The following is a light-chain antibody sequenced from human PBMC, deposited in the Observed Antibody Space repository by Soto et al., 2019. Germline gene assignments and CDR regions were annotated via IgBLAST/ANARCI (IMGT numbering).Light chain of an antibody. CDR2: GAS. CDR3: QQTYSSLIT. J-gene: IGKJ5*01. CDR1: QNISSY. Sequence: EIRMTQSASYLATSVGDGVTIXCRASQNISSYLNWYQQKPGKAPKLLIYGASSLQSGGPTRFSGSGSATDFTPPINSLQPEDFATYYRQQTYSSLITFGQGTRLEIK. V-gene: IGKV1-39*01.